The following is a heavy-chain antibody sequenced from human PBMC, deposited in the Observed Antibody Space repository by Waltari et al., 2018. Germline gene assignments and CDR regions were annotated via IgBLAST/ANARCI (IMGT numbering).Heavy chain of an antibody. V-gene: IGHV1-69-2*01. CDR2: VDPEEGET. D-gene: IGHD3-9*01. CDR3: ATKYYDILTGYYNGDAFDI. CDR1: GYTFTDYY. Sequence: EVQLVQSGAEVKKPGATVKISCKVSGYTFTDYYMHWVQQAPGKGLEWMGLVDPEEGETIYAEKFQGRVTITADTSTDTAYMELSSLRSEDTAVYYCATKYYDILTGYYNGDAFDIWGQGTMVTVSS. J-gene: IGHJ3*02.